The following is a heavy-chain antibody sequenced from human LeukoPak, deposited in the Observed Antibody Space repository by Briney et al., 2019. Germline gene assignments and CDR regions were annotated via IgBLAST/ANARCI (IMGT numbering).Heavy chain of an antibody. V-gene: IGHV4-39*07. J-gene: IGHJ3*02. CDR1: GGSISSNNYY. D-gene: IGHD2-2*01. Sequence: SETLSLTCTVSGGSISSNNYYWGWIRQPPGRGLEWIATISHTGSTYYNPTLKSRVTISIDTSKNQFSLKLSSVTAADTAVCYCARRPVAFDIWGQGTMVTVSS. CDR3: ARRPVAFDI. CDR2: ISHTGST.